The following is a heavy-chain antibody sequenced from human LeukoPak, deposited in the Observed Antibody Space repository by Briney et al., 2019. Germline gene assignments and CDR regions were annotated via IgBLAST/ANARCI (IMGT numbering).Heavy chain of an antibody. CDR1: GGSLTNYY. Sequence: SETLSLTCTVSGGSLTNYYWSRLRQAPGKGLEWIGYVYYSGSTNYKPSLKSRVIISVDTAKNQFSLDLSTVTAGDTALYYCARLGCVSANCPRRNAFDLWGQGTKVTVS. CDR2: VYYSGST. J-gene: IGHJ3*01. CDR3: ARLGCVSANCPRRNAFDL. V-gene: IGHV4-59*01. D-gene: IGHD1-26*01.